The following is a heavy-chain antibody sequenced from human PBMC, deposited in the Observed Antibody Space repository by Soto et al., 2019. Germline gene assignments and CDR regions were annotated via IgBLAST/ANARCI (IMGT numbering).Heavy chain of an antibody. D-gene: IGHD6-25*01. Sequence: QVQLQESGPGLLKPSQILSLTCSVSGGSISSGGYYWTWLRQRPGKGLEWIGFVYYSGITYHRPSLESRLSMAVDTSQNQSSLRLTSVTAADTAVYYCARCVRHLPFDGGFGLDVWGQGTMVTVSS. CDR1: GGSISSGGYY. CDR2: VYYSGIT. CDR3: ARCVRHLPFDGGFGLDV. J-gene: IGHJ6*02. V-gene: IGHV4-31*03.